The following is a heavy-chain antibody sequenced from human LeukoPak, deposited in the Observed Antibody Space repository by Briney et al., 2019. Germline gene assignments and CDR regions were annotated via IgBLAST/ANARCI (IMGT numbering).Heavy chain of an antibody. V-gene: IGHV3-11*05. CDR3: ARGEGLMADY. D-gene: IGHD2-8*01. CDR2: ITSSSGYT. CDR1: GFTFSDYN. Sequence: GGSLRLSCAASGFTFSDYNMTWIRQAPGKGLEWVSYITSSSGYTNHADSVKGRFTISRDNAKNSLYLQMNRLRAEDTAVYYCARGEGLMADYWGQGTLVTVSS. J-gene: IGHJ4*02.